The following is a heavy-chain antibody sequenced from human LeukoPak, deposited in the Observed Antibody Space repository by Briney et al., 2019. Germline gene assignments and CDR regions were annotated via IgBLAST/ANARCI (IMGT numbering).Heavy chain of an antibody. CDR3: ARDITYYGSGSVDY. CDR2: INWNGGST. Sequence: PGGSLRLSCAASGFTFDDYGMSWVRQAPGKGLEWVSGINWNGGSTGYADSVKGRFTISRGNAKNSLYLQMNSLRAEDTALYHCARDITYYGSGSVDYWGQGTLVTVSS. J-gene: IGHJ4*02. V-gene: IGHV3-20*01. CDR1: GFTFDDYG. D-gene: IGHD3-10*01.